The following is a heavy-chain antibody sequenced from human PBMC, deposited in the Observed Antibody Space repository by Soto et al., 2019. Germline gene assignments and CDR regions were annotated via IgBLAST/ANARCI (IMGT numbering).Heavy chain of an antibody. J-gene: IGHJ6*03. CDR1: GYTFTSYG. Sequence: QVQLVQSGAEVKKPGASVKVSCKASGYTFTSYGISWVRQAPGQRLEWMGWISAYNGNTNYAQKVQGRVTMTTDTSNSTAYMELRSLRSDDTAVYYCARVNSFPNGSPYYMDVWGKGTTVTVSS. CDR3: ARVNSFPNGSPYYMDV. D-gene: IGHD6-25*01. CDR2: ISAYNGNT. V-gene: IGHV1-18*01.